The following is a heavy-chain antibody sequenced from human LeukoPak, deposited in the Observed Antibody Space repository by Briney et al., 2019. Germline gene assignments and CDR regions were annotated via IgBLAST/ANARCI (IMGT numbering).Heavy chain of an antibody. V-gene: IGHV1-18*01. CDR1: GGTFSSYG. CDR2: ISAYNGNT. CDR3: ARDDAHYSNYYFDY. D-gene: IGHD4-11*01. J-gene: IGHJ4*02. Sequence: ASVKVSCKASGGTFSSYGISWVRQAPGQGLEWMGWISAYNGNTNYAQKLQGRVTMTTDTSTSTAYMELRSLGSDDTAVCYCARDDAHYSNYYFDYWGQGTLVTVSS.